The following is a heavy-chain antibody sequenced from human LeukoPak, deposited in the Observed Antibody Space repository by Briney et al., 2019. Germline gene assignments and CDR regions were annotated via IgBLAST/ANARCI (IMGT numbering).Heavy chain of an antibody. Sequence: SETLSLTCTVSLDSTTSNFWSWVRQPPGKGLEWIGEIHRSGSPNYNPSLQSRVTISIERSRNQIALELSSVTAADTAVYHCAREILGGFNPGAYWGQGTLVTVSS. J-gene: IGHJ4*02. CDR3: AREILGGFNPGAY. CDR2: IHRSGSP. V-gene: IGHV4-4*02. CDR1: LDSTTSNF. D-gene: IGHD1-14*01.